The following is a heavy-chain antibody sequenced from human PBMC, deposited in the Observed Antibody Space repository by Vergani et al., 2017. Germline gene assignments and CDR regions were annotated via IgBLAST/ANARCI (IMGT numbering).Heavy chain of an antibody. CDR3: ASTTAAPINGFDP. CDR2: INHSGST. D-gene: IGHD1-1*01. V-gene: IGHV4-34*01. J-gene: IGHJ5*02. CDR1: GGSFSGYY. Sequence: QVQLQQWGAGLLKPSETLSLTCAVYGGSFSGYYWSWIRQPPGKGLEWIGEINHSGSTNYNPSLKSRVTISVDTSKNQFSLKLSSVTAADTAVYYCASTTAAPINGFDPWGQGTLVTVSS.